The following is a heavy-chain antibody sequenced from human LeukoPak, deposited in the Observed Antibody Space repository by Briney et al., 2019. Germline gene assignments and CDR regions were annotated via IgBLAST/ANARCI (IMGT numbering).Heavy chain of an antibody. CDR2: IGTAGDT. J-gene: IGHJ4*02. V-gene: IGHV3-13*01. CDR3: ARGGPGYYLDY. Sequence: PGGSLRLSCAASGFTFSSHDMHWVRQATGKGLEWVSTIGTAGDTYYPGSVKGRFTISRENAKNSLYLQMNILKAGDTAVYYCARGGPGYYLDYWGQGTPVTVS. CDR1: GFTFSSHD.